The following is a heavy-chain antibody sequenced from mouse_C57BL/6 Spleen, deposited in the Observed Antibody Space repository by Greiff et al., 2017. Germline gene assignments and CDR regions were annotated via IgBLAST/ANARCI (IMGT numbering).Heavy chain of an antibody. CDR3: ARDHGYYVDYAMDY. V-gene: IGHV1-42*01. CDR2: INPSTGGT. J-gene: IGHJ4*01. Sequence: EVHLVESGPELVKPGASVKISCKASGYSFTGYYMNWVKQSPEKSLEWIGEINPSTGGTTYNQKFKAKATLTVDKSSSTAYMQLKSLTSEDSAVYYCARDHGYYVDYAMDYWGQGTSVTVSS. CDR1: GYSFTGYY. D-gene: IGHD2-3*01.